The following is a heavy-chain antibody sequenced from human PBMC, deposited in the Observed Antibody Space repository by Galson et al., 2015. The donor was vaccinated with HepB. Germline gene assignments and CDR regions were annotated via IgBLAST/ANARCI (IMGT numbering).Heavy chain of an antibody. CDR2: SGSSTSTV. D-gene: IGHD6-19*01. V-gene: IGHV3-48*04. J-gene: IGHJ4*02. Sequence: SLRLSCAASGFTFNTYSMNWVRRAPGRGLEWVSYSGSSTSTVYYADSVKGRFTVSRDNAKNSLYLQMNSLRAEDTAVCYCARGRAVIGTYYFDYWGQGTLVTVSS. CDR3: ARGRAVIGTYYFDY. CDR1: GFTFNTYS.